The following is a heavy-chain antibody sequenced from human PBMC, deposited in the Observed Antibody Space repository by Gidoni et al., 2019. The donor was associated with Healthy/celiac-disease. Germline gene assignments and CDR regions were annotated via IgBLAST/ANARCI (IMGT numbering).Heavy chain of an antibody. D-gene: IGHD3-3*01. CDR3: AKGAGPEWAFDY. CDR1: GLTLSRDA. CDR2: ISGIGCST. J-gene: IGHJ4*02. Sequence: EVQLLESGGGSVQPGGSLRSYCAASGLTLSRDAMSWVRQAPGTGLGWLSAISGIGCSTYYAGSVQGRFTISRYNSKNTLYLQMNGLRAEDTSVYSCAKGAGPEWAFDYWGQGTLVTVSS. V-gene: IGHV3-23*01.